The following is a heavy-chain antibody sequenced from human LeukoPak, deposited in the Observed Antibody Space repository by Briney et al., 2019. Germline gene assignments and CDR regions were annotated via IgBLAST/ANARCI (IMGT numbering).Heavy chain of an antibody. CDR3: AKEIYGGDHYFDY. Sequence: PGGSLRLSCAASGFTFSNAWMSWVRQAPGKGLEWVSLISGSGGSTDYADSVKGRFTISRDNSKNTLYLQMNSLRAEDTAVYYCAKEIYGGDHYFDYWGQGTLVTVSS. J-gene: IGHJ4*02. V-gene: IGHV3-23*01. CDR2: ISGSGGST. D-gene: IGHD4-23*01. CDR1: GFTFSNAW.